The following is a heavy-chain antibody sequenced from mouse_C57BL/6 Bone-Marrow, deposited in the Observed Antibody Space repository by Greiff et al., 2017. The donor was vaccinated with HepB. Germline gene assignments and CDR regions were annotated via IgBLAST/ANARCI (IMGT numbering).Heavy chain of an antibody. CDR2: INPYNGGT. J-gene: IGHJ2*01. CDR3: ARGCIITRWYFDD. D-gene: IGHD1-1*01. V-gene: IGHV1-19*01. CDR1: GYTFTDYY. Sequence: VQLQQSGPVLVKPGASVKMSCKASGYTFTDYYMNWVKQSHGKSLEWIGVINPYNGGTSYNQKFKGKATLTVDKSSSTAYMELNSLTSEDSAVYYCARGCIITRWYFDDWGQGTTLTVSS.